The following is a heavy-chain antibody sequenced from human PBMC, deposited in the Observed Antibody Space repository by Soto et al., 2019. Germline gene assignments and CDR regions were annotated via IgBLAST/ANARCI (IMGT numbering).Heavy chain of an antibody. CDR3: ARTLYYYDSSGYLGY. CDR2: ISYDGSNK. V-gene: IGHV3-30-3*01. CDR1: GFTFSSYA. D-gene: IGHD3-22*01. Sequence: RLSCAASGFTFSSYAMHWVRQAPGKGLEWVAVISYDGSNKYYADSVKGRFTISRDNSKNTLYLQMNSLRAEDTAVYYCARTLYYYDSSGYLGYWGQGTLVTVSS. J-gene: IGHJ4*02.